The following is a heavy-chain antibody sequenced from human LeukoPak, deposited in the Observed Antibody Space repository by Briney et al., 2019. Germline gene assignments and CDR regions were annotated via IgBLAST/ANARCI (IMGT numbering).Heavy chain of an antibody. CDR2: ISGSGDYT. V-gene: IGHV3-23*01. CDR1: GFTFSDHA. CDR3: AKDRVARGEYFDY. J-gene: IGHJ4*02. D-gene: IGHD5-12*01. Sequence: PGGSLRLSCAASGFTFSDHAMSWVRQAPGKGLEWVSGISGSGDYTYHADPVKGRFTISRDNSKNTLYLQMNSLRAEDTAKYYCAKDRVARGEYFDYWGQGTLVTVSS.